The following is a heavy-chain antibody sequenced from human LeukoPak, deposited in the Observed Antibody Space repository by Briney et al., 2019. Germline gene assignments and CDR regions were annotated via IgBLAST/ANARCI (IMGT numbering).Heavy chain of an antibody. CDR2: VYYSGDT. J-gene: IGHJ3*02. CDR3: ARSTTIPYHAFDI. V-gene: IGHV4-39*01. D-gene: IGHD3-3*01. CDR1: GGSIGSSSHY. Sequence: SETLSLTCSVSGGSIGSSSHYWGWIRQPPGKGLEWIGSVYYSGDTYYNPSLKSRVTISVDTSKNQFSLKVTPVTAADTAVYYCARSTTIPYHAFDIWGRGTMVTVSS.